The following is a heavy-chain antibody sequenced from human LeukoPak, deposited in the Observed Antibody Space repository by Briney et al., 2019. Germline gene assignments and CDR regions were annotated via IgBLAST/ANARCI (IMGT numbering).Heavy chain of an antibody. CDR3: AKICGSCQSGIFDY. J-gene: IGHJ4*02. Sequence: GGSLRLSCAASGFTFNNYAMSWVRQAPGKGLEWVSIISGSGITTYDADSLKGRFTISRDNSKNTVYLQMNSRRAEDTAVYYCAKICGSCQSGIFDYWGQGTLVTVSS. CDR2: ISGSGITT. D-gene: IGHD2-15*01. CDR1: GFTFNNYA. V-gene: IGHV3-23*01.